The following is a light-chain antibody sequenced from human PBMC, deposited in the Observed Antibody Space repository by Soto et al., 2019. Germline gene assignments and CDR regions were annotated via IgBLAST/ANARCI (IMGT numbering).Light chain of an antibody. V-gene: IGKV1D-12*01. Sequence: DLQMTQSPSSVSASVGDRVTIACRASQGISNWLAWYQQEAGKAPKLLIYAASILQTGVPSRFSGSGSGTDFALTISSLQPEDSATYYCQQADSFPYTFGQGTKLEIK. CDR3: QQADSFPYT. CDR1: QGISNW. J-gene: IGKJ2*01. CDR2: AAS.